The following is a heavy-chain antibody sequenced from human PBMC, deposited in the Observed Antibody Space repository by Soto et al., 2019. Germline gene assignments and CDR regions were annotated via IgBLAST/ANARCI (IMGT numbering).Heavy chain of an antibody. J-gene: IGHJ4*02. V-gene: IGHV4-4*07. CDR3: VRASMPKAHFHS. CDR1: GGSIRGYY. Sequence: QMQLQESGPGLVKPSETLSLTCTVSGGSIRGYYWSWIRQSAGMRLEWIGRMHTSGSTNYNPSVTSRVTNSVDMSKNQISLKLTSVTAADTALYYCVRASMPKAHFHSWGQGTLVTVSS. CDR2: MHTSGST. D-gene: IGHD2-2*01.